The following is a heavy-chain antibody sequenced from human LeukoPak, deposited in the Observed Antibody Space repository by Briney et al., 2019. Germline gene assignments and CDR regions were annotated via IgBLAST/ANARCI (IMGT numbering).Heavy chain of an antibody. CDR1: EFTFSSYN. Sequence: PGGSLRLSCAASEFTFSSYNMNWVRQAPGKGLEWVSSISSSSSYISYADSMKGRFTISRDNAKTSLYLQMNSLRAEDTAVYYCARLGSGPRYCFDYWGQGTLVTVSS. CDR3: ARLGSGPRYCFDY. V-gene: IGHV3-21*01. J-gene: IGHJ4*02. D-gene: IGHD1-14*01. CDR2: ISSSSSYI.